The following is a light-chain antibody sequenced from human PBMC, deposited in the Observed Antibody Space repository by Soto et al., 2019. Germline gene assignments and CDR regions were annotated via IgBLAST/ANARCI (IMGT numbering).Light chain of an antibody. CDR2: DAF. Sequence: IVLTQSPCTLSLPPGESATLSCRASQSVSTSYVAWYQKKFGQAPRILIYDAFSRATGIPDRFSASGAGTDFTLTIRRLEHEDSAVYYCQQYKTFGQGTKVDIK. J-gene: IGKJ1*01. V-gene: IGKV3-20*01. CDR1: QSVSTSY. CDR3: QQYKT.